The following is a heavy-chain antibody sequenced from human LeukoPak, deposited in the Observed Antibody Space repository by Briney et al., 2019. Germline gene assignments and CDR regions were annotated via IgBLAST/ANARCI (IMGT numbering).Heavy chain of an antibody. Sequence: ASVKVSCEASGYTFTTYGISWVRQAPGQGLEWMGWISAYNGNTNYAQKLQGRVTMTTDTSTSTAYMELRSLRSDDTAMYYCAILVCGGDCYSGDYWGQGTLVTVSS. V-gene: IGHV1-18*01. D-gene: IGHD2-21*02. CDR2: ISAYNGNT. J-gene: IGHJ4*02. CDR1: GYTFTTYG. CDR3: AILVCGGDCYSGDY.